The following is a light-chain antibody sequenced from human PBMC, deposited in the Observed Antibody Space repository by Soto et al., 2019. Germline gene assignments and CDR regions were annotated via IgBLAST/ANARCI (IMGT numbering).Light chain of an antibody. CDR3: SSYTSSSAPYV. V-gene: IGLV2-14*01. Sequence: QSALTQPASVPRSPGQSITISCTGTSRDVGGYIYVSWYQQHPGRAPKLMIYEVSNRPSGVSNRVSGSKSGNTAALTISGLLSEDEADYYCSSYTSSSAPYVFGTGTKRTV. J-gene: IGLJ1*01. CDR1: SRDVGGYIY. CDR2: EVS.